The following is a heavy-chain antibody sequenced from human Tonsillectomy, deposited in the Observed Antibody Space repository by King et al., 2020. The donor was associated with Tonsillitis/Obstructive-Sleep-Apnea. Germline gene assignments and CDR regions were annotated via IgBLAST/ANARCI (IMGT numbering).Heavy chain of an antibody. CDR1: GFTFSSYA. CDR2: ISGSGGST. CDR3: AKTIVGPSTAGASEI. V-gene: IGHV3-23*04. D-gene: IGHD1-26*01. J-gene: IGHJ3*02. Sequence: EVQLVESGGGLVQPGGSLRLSCAASGFTFSSYAMNWVRQAPGKGLEWVSAISGSGGSTYYADSVKGRFTISRDNSKNTLSLKMNSLRAEDTAVYYCAKTIVGPSTAGASEIWGQGTMVTVSS.